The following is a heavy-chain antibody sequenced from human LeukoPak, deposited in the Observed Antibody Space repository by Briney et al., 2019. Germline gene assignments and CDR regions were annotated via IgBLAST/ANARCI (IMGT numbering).Heavy chain of an antibody. Sequence: SETLSLTCTVSGGSISSYYWSWIRQPPGKGPEWIGTMYYTGSTYYNPSLKSRVTMSVDTSKNQISLKLSSVTAADTAVYYCVSPLGYCGTTTCYDVWGKGTTVTVSP. J-gene: IGHJ6*04. D-gene: IGHD2-2*01. CDR3: VSPLGYCGTTTCYDV. CDR2: MYYTGST. V-gene: IGHV4-59*04. CDR1: GGSISSYY.